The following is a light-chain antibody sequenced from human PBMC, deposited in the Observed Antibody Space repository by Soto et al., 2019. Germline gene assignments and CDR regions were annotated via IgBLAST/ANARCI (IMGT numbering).Light chain of an antibody. V-gene: IGLV2-14*01. CDR3: SSYTSSITVI. CDR1: SSDVGGYNY. J-gene: IGLJ2*01. CDR2: DVS. Sequence: QSALTQPASVSGSPGQSITIACTGASSDVGGYNYVSWYQQHPGKAPKLMIYDVSNRPSGFSNRFSGSKSGNTASLTISGLQAEDEADYYCSSYTSSITVIFGGGTKVTVL.